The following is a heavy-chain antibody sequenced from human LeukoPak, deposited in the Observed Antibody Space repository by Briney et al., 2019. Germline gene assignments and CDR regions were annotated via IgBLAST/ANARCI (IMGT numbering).Heavy chain of an antibody. J-gene: IGHJ4*02. CDR3: ARGFGYSFGYIGY. V-gene: IGHV4-59*01. Sequence: PSETLSLTCTVSGDSMNGYYWSWIRQTPGKGLEWIGIVHYSLPNNFSPSLKSRVTISMDTSRSQFSLILSSVTAADTAVYYCARGFGYSFGYIGYWGQGTLVTVSS. CDR2: VHYSLPN. D-gene: IGHD5-18*01. CDR1: GDSMNGYY.